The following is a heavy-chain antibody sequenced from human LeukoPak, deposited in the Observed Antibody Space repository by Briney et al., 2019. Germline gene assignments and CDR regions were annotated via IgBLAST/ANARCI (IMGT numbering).Heavy chain of an antibody. CDR3: ARGTYYYGSGSSYYFDY. V-gene: IGHV1-2*02. J-gene: IGHJ4*02. D-gene: IGHD3-10*01. CDR1: GYTFTGYY. Sequence: ASVKVSCKASGYTFTGYYMHWVRQAPGQGLEWMGWINPNSGGTNYAQKFQGRVTMTRDTSISTAYMELSRLRSDDTAVYYCARGTYYYGSGSSYYFDYWGQGTLVTVSS. CDR2: INPNSGGT.